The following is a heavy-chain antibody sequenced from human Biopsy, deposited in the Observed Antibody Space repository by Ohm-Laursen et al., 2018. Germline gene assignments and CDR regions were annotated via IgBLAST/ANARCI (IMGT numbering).Heavy chain of an antibody. D-gene: IGHD3-10*01. CDR2: IIPIVGIT. CDR3: ARGGSGSSYYGMDV. J-gene: IGHJ6*02. CDR1: GDTFSRSA. V-gene: IGHV1-69*04. Sequence: SSVKVSCKASGDTFSRSAFFWVRQAPGQGLVYLGRIIPIVGITNHAQTFQGRITLTADKSTFMVYMELSRLRSDDTAIYYCARGGSGSSYYGMDVWGQGATVSVSS.